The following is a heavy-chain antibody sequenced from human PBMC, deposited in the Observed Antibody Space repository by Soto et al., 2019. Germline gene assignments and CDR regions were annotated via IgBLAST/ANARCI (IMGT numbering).Heavy chain of an antibody. D-gene: IGHD6-13*01. J-gene: IGHJ3*02. V-gene: IGHV2-5*01. CDR3: ARAGYSSSWYVNAFDI. CDR1: GFSLSTSGVG. CDR2: LYGNNDK. Sequence: QITLEESGPTLVKPTQTLTLTCTFSGFSLSTSGVGVGWIRQPPGKALEWRALLYGNNDKRFSPSLKSRLTITKDTSKNQVVLTMTNMDPVDTATYYCARAGYSSSWYVNAFDIWGQGTVVTVSS.